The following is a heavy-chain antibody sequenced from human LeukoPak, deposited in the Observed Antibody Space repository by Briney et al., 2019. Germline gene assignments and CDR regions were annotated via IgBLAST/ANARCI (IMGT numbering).Heavy chain of an antibody. CDR1: GYTFTSYA. J-gene: IGHJ4*02. CDR2: INAGNGNT. D-gene: IGHD3-10*01. CDR3: GRSPTSNYYGSGSYLSY. V-gene: IGHV1-3*01. Sequence: ASVKVSCKASGYTFTSYAMHWVRQAPGQRLEWMGWINAGNGNTKYSQKFQGRVTITRDTSARTAYMELSSLRSEDTAVYYCGRSPTSNYYGSGSYLSYWGQGTLVTVSS.